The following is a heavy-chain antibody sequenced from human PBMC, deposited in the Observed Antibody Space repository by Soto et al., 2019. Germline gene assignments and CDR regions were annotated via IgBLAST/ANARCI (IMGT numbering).Heavy chain of an antibody. J-gene: IGHJ4*02. CDR2: ISGNGGPT. V-gene: IGHV3-23*01. CDR1: GFTFSGHP. Sequence: EVQLLESGGGLVQPGGSLRLSCAASGFTFSGHPMTWVRQAPGKGLEWVSIISGNGGPTYYADSVKGRFTVSRDNSKNTVYLQMNSLRAEDTAIYYCVNDNNWSDAGWGQGTLVTVSS. CDR3: VNDNNWSDAG.